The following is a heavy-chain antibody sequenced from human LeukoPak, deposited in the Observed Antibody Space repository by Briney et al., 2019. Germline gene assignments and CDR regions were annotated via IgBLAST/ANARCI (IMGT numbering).Heavy chain of an antibody. CDR2: IYSGGNT. J-gene: IGHJ4*02. Sequence: GGSLRLSCAASGFTVSSNYMSWVRQAPGRGLEWVSVIYSGGNTYYADSVKGRFTISRDNSKNTLYLQMNSLRAEDTAVYYCARDYGGSSPFDYWGQGTLVTVSS. CDR3: ARDYGGSSPFDY. V-gene: IGHV3-66*01. D-gene: IGHD4-23*01. CDR1: GFTVSSNY.